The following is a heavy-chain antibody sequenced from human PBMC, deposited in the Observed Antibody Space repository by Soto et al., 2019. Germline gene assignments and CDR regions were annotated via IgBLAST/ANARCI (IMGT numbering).Heavy chain of an antibody. CDR1: GFTFSSYA. J-gene: IGHJ6*02. D-gene: IGHD5-18*01. CDR2: ILYDGSNK. CDR3: ARDIGRGIAMVLRYYYYGMDV. Sequence: QVQLVESGGGVVQPGRSLRLSCAASGFTFSSYAMHWVRQAPGKGLEWVAVILYDGSNKYYADSVKGRFTISRDNSKNXLXLXMNTLRPEDTAVYYGARDIGRGIAMVLRYYYYGMDVWGQGTTVTVSS. V-gene: IGHV3-30-3*01.